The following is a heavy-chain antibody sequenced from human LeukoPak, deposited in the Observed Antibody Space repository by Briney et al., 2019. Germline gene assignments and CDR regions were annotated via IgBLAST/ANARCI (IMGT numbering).Heavy chain of an antibody. CDR3: ASPLAYCGGDCYRGIDY. CDR1: GFTFSSYW. J-gene: IGHJ4*02. V-gene: IGHV3-74*01. CDR2: INSDGSST. D-gene: IGHD2-21*02. Sequence: GGSLRLSCAASGFTFSSYWMHWVRQAPGKGLVWVSRINSDGSSTSYADSVKGRFTISRDNSKNTLYLQMNSLRAEDTAVYYCASPLAYCGGDCYRGIDYWGQGTLVTVSS.